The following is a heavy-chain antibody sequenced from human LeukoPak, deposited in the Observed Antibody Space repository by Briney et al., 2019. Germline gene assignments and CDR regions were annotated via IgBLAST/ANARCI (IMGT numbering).Heavy chain of an antibody. CDR1: GYTFTSYY. D-gene: IGHD2-2*01. CDR2: INPSGGST. CDR3: ARTPPPGYCSSTSCYGAFDI. V-gene: IGHV1-46*01. J-gene: IGHJ3*02. Sequence: GASVKVSCKASGYTFTSYYMHWVRQAPGQGLEWMGIINPSGGSTSYAQKFQGRVTMTRDTSTSTVYMELSSLRSEDTAVYYCARTPPPGYCSSTSCYGAFDIWGQGTMVTVSS.